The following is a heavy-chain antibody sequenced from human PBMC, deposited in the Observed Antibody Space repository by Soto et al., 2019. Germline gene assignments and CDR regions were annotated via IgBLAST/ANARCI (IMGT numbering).Heavy chain of an antibody. J-gene: IGHJ4*02. CDR2: IYYSGST. CDR1: GGSISSGGYS. CDR3: ARHNYGSGSTYFDY. D-gene: IGHD3-10*01. Sequence: SQTLSLTCAVAGGSISSGGYSWSWIRQPPGKGLERIRYIYYSGSTNYNPSLKSRVTISVDTSKNQFSLKLNSMTAADTAVYYCARHNYGSGSTYFDYWGQGTLVAVSS. V-gene: IGHV4-61*08.